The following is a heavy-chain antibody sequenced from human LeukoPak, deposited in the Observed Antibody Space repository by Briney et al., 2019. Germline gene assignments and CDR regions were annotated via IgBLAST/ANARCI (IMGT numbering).Heavy chain of an antibody. J-gene: IGHJ1*01. D-gene: IGHD3-22*01. CDR2: ISYDGSNK. V-gene: IGHV3-30*18. Sequence: GGSLRLPCAASGFTFSSYGMHWVRQAPGKGLEWVAVISYDGSNKYYADSVKGRFTISRDNSKNTLYLQMNSLRAEDTAVYYCAKALHPYDSSPNFQHWGQGTLVTVSS. CDR1: GFTFSSYG. CDR3: AKALHPYDSSPNFQH.